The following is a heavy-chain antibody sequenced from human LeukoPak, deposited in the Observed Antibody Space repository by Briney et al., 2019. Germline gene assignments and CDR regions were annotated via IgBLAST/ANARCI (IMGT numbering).Heavy chain of an antibody. CDR3: ARDHYDSSGYYQLY. CDR1: GGSFSGYY. Sequence: PSETLSLTCAVYGGSFSGYYWSWIRQPPGKGLEWLGYIYYSGSTSYNPSPKSRVTISVDTSKNQFSLKLSSVTAADTAVYYCARDHYDSSGYYQLYWGQGTLVTVSS. D-gene: IGHD3-22*01. V-gene: IGHV4-59*01. CDR2: IYYSGST. J-gene: IGHJ4*02.